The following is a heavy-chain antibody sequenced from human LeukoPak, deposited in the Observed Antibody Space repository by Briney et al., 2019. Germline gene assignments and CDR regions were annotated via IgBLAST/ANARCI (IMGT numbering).Heavy chain of an antibody. Sequence: PSETLSLTCTVSGGSISSYYWSWIRQPAGMGLEWIGRIYTSGSTNYNPSLKSRVTISVDTSKNQLSLKVRSVTAADTAVYYWARGAVRPTNYYYSSGYYHYFDYWGQGTLVTVSS. J-gene: IGHJ4*02. CDR1: GGSISSYY. V-gene: IGHV4-4*07. CDR3: ARGAVRPTNYYYSSGYYHYFDY. CDR2: IYTSGST. D-gene: IGHD3-22*01.